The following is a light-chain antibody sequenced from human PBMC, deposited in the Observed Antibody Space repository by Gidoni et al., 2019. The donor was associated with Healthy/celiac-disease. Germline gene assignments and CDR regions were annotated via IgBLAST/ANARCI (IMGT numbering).Light chain of an antibody. CDR1: QSISSY. CDR2: AAS. J-gene: IGKJ1*01. CDR3: QQSYSTPRT. V-gene: IGKV1-39*01. Sequence: DIQMTQSPSSLSASVGDRVTITCRASQSISSYLNWYQQKPGKAPNLLIYAASSLQSGVPSRFRGSGFVTDFTLTISSLQPEDFATYYCQQSYSTPRTFGQGTKVEIK.